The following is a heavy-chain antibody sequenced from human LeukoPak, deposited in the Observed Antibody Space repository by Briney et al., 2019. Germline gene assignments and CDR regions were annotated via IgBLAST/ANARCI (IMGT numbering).Heavy chain of an antibody. V-gene: IGHV4-59*01. CDR2: IYYSGST. CDR3: ARTTEAHSWRTRYYDYYMDV. Sequence: PSETLSLTCSVSGGSISSYYWSWIRQPPGKGLEWIGYIYYSGSTNYNPSLKSRVTISVDTSKNQFSLKLSSVTAADTAVYYCARTTEAHSWRTRYYDYYMDVWGKGTTVTVSS. CDR1: GGSISSYY. J-gene: IGHJ6*03. D-gene: IGHD6-13*01.